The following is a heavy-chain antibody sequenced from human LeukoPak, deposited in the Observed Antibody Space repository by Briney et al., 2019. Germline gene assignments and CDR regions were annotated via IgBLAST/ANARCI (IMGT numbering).Heavy chain of an antibody. CDR2: IKQDGSEK. CDR3: ARIGYSSSSFDY. J-gene: IGHJ4*02. V-gene: IGHV3-7*01. CDR1: GFTFSNYA. Sequence: GGSLRLSCAASGFTFSNYAMSWVRQAPGKGLEWVANIKQDGSEKDYVDSMKGRFTISRDNTKNSVYLQVNSLRAEDTAVYHCARIGYSSSSFDYWGQGTLVTVSS. D-gene: IGHD6-13*01.